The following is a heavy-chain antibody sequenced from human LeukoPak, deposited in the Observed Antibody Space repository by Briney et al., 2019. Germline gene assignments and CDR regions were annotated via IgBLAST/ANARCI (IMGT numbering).Heavy chain of an antibody. CDR3: ARHLNYDVLTGYFDY. CDR2: IYPGDSET. D-gene: IGHD3-9*01. J-gene: IGHJ4*02. CDR1: GYSFTNFW. Sequence: GESLKISCQGSGYSFTNFWIAWVRQMPGKGLEWMGIIYPGDSETRYSPSFQGLVTISADKSITTAYLQWSSLKASDTAMYYCARHLNYDVLTGYFDYWGQGILVTVSS. V-gene: IGHV5-51*01.